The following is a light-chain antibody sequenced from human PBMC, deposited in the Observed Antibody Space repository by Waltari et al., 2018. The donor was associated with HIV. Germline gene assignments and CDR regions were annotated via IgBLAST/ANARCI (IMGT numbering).Light chain of an antibody. Sequence: QSALTQPASVSGSPGQSITISCTGTSSDTGNYNLVSWYQLYPGKAPKLNIYEDNKRPSGVSNRFSGSKSADTASLTISGLQAEDEADYYCCAYAGGLEFGGGTKLTVL. V-gene: IGLV2-23*01. CDR2: EDN. CDR3: CAYAGGLE. CDR1: SSDTGNYNL. J-gene: IGLJ2*01.